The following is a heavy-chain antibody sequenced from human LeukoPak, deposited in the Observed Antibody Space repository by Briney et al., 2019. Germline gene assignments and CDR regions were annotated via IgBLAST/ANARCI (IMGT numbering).Heavy chain of an antibody. J-gene: IGHJ4*02. CDR1: GFPFSSYG. CDR3: AKEYYGSGSYYDS. V-gene: IGHV3-30*02. CDR2: IRDDGSNR. Sequence: AGSLRLSCAASGFPFSSYGMYWVRQAPGKGLEWVAFIRDDGSNRYHADSVKGRFTISRDNSKNTLYLEMNSLRAEDTAVYYCAKEYYGSGSYYDSWGQGSLVTVSS. D-gene: IGHD3-10*01.